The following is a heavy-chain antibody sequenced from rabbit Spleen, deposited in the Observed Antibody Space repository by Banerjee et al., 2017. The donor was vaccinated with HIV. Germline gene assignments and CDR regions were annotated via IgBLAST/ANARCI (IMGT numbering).Heavy chain of an antibody. J-gene: IGHJ6*01. CDR2: IDPIFGIT. V-gene: IGHV1S40*01. D-gene: IGHD8-1*01. Sequence: QSLEESGGDLVKPRASLTLTCTASGLVFRSSDWIYWVRQAPGKGLEWIGYIDPIFGITYFANWAKGRFTISKPSSTTVTLQMTSLTVADTATYCCARDTGSSFSSYGMDLWGPGTLVTVS. CDR3: ARDTGSSFSSYGMDL. CDR1: GLVFRSSDW.